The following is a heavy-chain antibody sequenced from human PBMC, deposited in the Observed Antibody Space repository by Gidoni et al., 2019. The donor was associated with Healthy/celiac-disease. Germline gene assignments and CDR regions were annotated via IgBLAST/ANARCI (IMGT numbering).Heavy chain of an antibody. CDR2: IIPIFGTA. CDR1: GGTFSSYA. J-gene: IGHJ4*02. V-gene: IGHV1-69*01. CDR3: ARDSSIAAAVMGDYYFDY. Sequence: QVQLVQSGAEVKKPGSSVKVSCKASGGTFSSYAISWVRQAPGQGREWMGGIIPIFGTANYAQKFQGRVTITADESTSTAYMELSSLRSEDTAVYYCARDSSIAAAVMGDYYFDYWGQGTLVTVSS. D-gene: IGHD6-13*01.